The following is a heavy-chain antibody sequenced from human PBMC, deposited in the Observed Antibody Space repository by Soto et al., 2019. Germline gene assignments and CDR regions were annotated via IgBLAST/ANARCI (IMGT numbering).Heavy chain of an antibody. CDR3: TKQKGDSRTYNGMDV. J-gene: IGHJ6*02. CDR1: GDSVSSNSAA. CDR2: AFFSSLCFF. Sequence: PSQTLSLTCAISGDSVSSNSAAWNWIRQSPSRGLEWLGRAFFSSLCFFVFAVFVRSRITVIPDTSKNHFSLQLIFVIPEDTFLYYCTKQKGDSRTYNGMDVWGQGTTVTVSS. V-gene: IGHV6-1*01. D-gene: IGHD2-21*02.